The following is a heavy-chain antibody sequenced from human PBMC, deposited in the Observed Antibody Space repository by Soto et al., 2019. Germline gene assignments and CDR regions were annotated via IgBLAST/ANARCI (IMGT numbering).Heavy chain of an antibody. CDR3: ARGEKGTISDY. V-gene: IGHV1-3*05. J-gene: IGHJ4*02. D-gene: IGHD1-1*01. CDR1: GYTFTNNV. Sequence: QVQLVQSGAEEKKPGASVKVSCKASGYTFTNNVMHWVRQAPGQRLEWMGWISADNGNTKYSQKFQGRVTITRDTSGNTAYMELSSLRSEDTAVYYCARGEKGTISDYWGQGTLVTVSS. CDR2: ISADNGNT.